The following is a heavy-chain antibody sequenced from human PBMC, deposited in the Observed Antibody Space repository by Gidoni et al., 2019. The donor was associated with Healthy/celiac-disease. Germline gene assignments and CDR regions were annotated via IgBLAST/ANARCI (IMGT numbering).Heavy chain of an antibody. CDR2: ISYDGSNK. Sequence: QVQLVESGGGVVQPGRSLRLSCAASGFTFRSYGMHWVRQAPGKGLEWVAVISYDGSNKYYADSVKGRFTISRDNSKNTLYLQMNSLRAEDTAVYYCAKDSGRFGEFLGGYFDYWGQGTLVTVSS. V-gene: IGHV3-30*18. CDR1: GFTFRSYG. J-gene: IGHJ4*02. CDR3: AKDSGRFGEFLGGYFDY. D-gene: IGHD3-10*01.